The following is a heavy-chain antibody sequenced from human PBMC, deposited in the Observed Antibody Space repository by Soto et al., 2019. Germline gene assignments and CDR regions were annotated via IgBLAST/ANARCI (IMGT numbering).Heavy chain of an antibody. V-gene: IGHV3-30*04. CDR3: ARAPGDEGAFDI. CDR2: ISYDGSNK. Sequence: GGSLRLSCAASGFTFSSYAMHWVRQAPGKGLEWVAVISYDGSNKYYADSVKGRFTISRDNSKNTLYLQMNSLRAEDTAVYYCARAPGDEGAFDILGQGTMVTVSS. CDR1: GFTFSSYA. J-gene: IGHJ3*02. D-gene: IGHD3-10*01.